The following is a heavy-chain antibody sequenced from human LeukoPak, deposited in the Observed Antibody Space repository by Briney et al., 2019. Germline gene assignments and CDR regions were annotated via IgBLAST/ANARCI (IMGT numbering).Heavy chain of an antibody. CDR2: ISSSSSYI. V-gene: IGHV3-21*01. CDR1: GFTFSSYS. J-gene: IGHJ3*02. D-gene: IGHD6-19*01. CDR3: ARKSSGWYRNGAFDI. Sequence: PGGSLRLSCAASGFTFSSYSMNWVRQAPGKGLEWVSSISSSSSYIYYADSVKGRFTISRDNAKNSLYLQMNSLRAEDTAVYYCARKSSGWYRNGAFDIWGQGTMVTVSS.